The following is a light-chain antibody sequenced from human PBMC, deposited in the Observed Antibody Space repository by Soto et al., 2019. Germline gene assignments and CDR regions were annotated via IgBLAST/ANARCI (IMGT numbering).Light chain of an antibody. J-gene: IGLJ2*01. CDR2: DNN. V-gene: IGLV1-51*01. CDR3: GTWDSRLSAVV. CDR1: SSNIGNNY. Sequence: QSVLTQPPSVSAAPGQKVTISCSGSSSNIGNNYVSWYQQLPGTAPKLLIYDNNKRPSGIPDRFSGSKSGTSATLGITGLQTGDEADYYCGTWDSRLSAVVFGGGTKLT.